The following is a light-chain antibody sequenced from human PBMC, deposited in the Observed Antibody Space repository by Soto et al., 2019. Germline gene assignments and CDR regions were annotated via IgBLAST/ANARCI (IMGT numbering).Light chain of an antibody. CDR2: GAS. CDR1: QSVSNTY. Sequence: EIVLTQSPGTLSLSPGERATLSCRASQSVSNTYLAWYQHKPGQAPRLLINGASDMATGIPDRFSSSGSVTDFELRVSSLEPADVSLYYCHQYGTSPVTFGQGTKLEIK. V-gene: IGKV3-20*01. J-gene: IGKJ2*01. CDR3: HQYGTSPVT.